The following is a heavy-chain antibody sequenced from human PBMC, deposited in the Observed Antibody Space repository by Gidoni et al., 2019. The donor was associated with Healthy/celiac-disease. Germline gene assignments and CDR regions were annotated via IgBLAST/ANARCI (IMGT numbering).Heavy chain of an antibody. Sequence: QVQLVQSGAEVKKPGASVKVSCKVSGYTLTALSMHWVRQAPGKGLEWMGGFDPEDGETIYAQKFQGRVTMTEDTSTDTAYMELSSLRSEDTAVYYCATTAYYYDSSGYYRTRTNWFDPWGQGTLVTVSS. CDR2: FDPEDGET. CDR1: GYTLTALS. CDR3: ATTAYYYDSSGYYRTRTNWFDP. J-gene: IGHJ5*02. D-gene: IGHD3-22*01. V-gene: IGHV1-24*01.